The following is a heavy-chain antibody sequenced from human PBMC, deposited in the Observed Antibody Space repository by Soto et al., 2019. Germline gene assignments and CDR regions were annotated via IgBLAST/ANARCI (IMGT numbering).Heavy chain of an antibody. D-gene: IGHD2-21*02. CDR2: ISLYHHST. J-gene: IGHJ4*02. CDR3: AREMYSCGGDCPYYMDY. V-gene: IGHV1-46*01. CDR1: GYPFTDYF. Sequence: ASVKVSCKXSGYPFTDYFIHWVRQAPGQGLEWMGIISLYHHSTSYAQKFQGRLTVTADTSTTTVYMDLSSLTSEDSAVYWCAREMYSCGGDCPYYMDYWGQGTLVTVSS.